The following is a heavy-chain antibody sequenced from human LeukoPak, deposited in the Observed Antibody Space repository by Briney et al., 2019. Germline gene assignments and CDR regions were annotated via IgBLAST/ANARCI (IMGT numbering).Heavy chain of an antibody. CDR3: AREGDTAMAPLR. J-gene: IGHJ4*02. Sequence: SETLSLTCTVSGYSISSGCYWGWIRQPPGKGLEWIGSIYHSGSTYYNPSLKSRVTISVDTSKNQFSLKLSSVTAADTAVYYCAREGDTAMAPLRWGQGTLVTVSS. V-gene: IGHV4-38-2*02. D-gene: IGHD5-18*01. CDR1: GYSISSGCY. CDR2: IYHSGST.